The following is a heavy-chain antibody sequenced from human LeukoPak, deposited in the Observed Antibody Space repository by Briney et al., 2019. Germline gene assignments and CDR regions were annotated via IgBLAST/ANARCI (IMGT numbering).Heavy chain of an antibody. CDR2: IYYSGSI. J-gene: IGHJ4*02. V-gene: IGHV4-59*01. Sequence: SETLSLTCTVSGGSISSYSCSWIRQPPGKGLEWIGDIYYSGSIKYNPSLKSRVTMSVDTSKNQFSLKLSSVTAADTAIYYCARENPSGYYNRPIDYWGQGTLVTVSS. D-gene: IGHD3-22*01. CDR1: GGSISSYS. CDR3: ARENPSGYYNRPIDY.